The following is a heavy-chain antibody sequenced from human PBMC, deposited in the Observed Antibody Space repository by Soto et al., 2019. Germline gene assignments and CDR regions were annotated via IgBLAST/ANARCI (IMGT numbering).Heavy chain of an antibody. J-gene: IGHJ2*01. CDR2: INSGGCRT. Sequence: EVQLAESGGVLVQPGGSLRLSCVASGFTFSDHWMHWVRQAPGKGLVWVSRINSGGCRTNYADSVKGRFTISRDNDKNTCYLEMNSRSLEDTAVYYCAGGNSSGDTSVFGGTQWGRGTVVTVSS. CDR3: AGGNSSGDTSVFGGTQ. D-gene: IGHD3-3*02. CDR1: GFTFSDHW. V-gene: IGHV3-74*01.